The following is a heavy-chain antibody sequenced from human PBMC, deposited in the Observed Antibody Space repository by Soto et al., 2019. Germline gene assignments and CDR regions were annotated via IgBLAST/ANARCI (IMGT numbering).Heavy chain of an antibody. CDR2: IYSGGST. V-gene: IGHV3-53*02. CDR1: GSTVSSNY. CDR3: ARPYGYSSSWYYFDY. J-gene: IGHJ4*02. Sequence: EVQLVETGGGLIQPGGSLRLSCAASGSTVSSNYMSWVRQAPGKGLEWVSVIYSGGSTYYADSVKGRFTISRDNSKNTLYLQMNSLRAEDTAVYYCARPYGYSSSWYYFDYWGQGTLVTVSS. D-gene: IGHD6-13*01.